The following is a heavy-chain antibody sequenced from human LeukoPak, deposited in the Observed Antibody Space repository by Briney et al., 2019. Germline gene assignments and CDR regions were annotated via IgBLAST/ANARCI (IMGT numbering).Heavy chain of an antibody. CDR3: ARDVFDY. V-gene: IGHV3-30-3*01. J-gene: IGHJ4*02. Sequence: GSLRLSCAASGFTFSSYAMHWVRQAPGKGLEWVAVISYGGSNKYYADSVKGRFTISRDNSKNTLYLQMNSLRAEDTAVYYCARDVFDYWGQGTLVTVSS. CDR1: GFTFSSYA. CDR2: ISYGGSNK.